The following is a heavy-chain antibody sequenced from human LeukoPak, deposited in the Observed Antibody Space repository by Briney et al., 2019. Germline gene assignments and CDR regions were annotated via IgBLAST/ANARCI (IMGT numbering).Heavy chain of an antibody. CDR2: TYYRSKWYN. V-gene: IGHV6-1*01. D-gene: IGHD3-22*01. CDR1: GDSVSSNSAA. CDR3: AREFRPLVGSGYSP. Sequence: SQTLSLTCAISGDSVSSNSAAWNWIRQSPSRGLEWLGRTYYRSKWYNHYAVSVKSRITINPDTSKNQFFLHLNSVTPEDTAVYYCAREFRPLVGSGYSPWGQGTLVTVSS. J-gene: IGHJ5*02.